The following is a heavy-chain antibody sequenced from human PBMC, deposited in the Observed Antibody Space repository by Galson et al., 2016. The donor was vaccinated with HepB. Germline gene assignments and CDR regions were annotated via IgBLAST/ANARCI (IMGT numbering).Heavy chain of an antibody. Sequence: QSGADVTKPGESLKISCKGSGYTFSDYWIAWVRQMPGKGLEWMGIIFPGDSKTRYSPSFQGQVTISADKSINTAYLEWSTLKASDTAIYYCARFAQLVLFDYWGQGSLVTVSS. CDR1: GYTFSDYW. CDR3: ARFAQLVLFDY. D-gene: IGHD6-13*01. J-gene: IGHJ4*02. CDR2: IFPGDSKT. V-gene: IGHV5-51*01.